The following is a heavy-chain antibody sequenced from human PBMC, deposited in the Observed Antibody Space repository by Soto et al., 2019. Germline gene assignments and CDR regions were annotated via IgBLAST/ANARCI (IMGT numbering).Heavy chain of an antibody. D-gene: IGHD1-1*01. CDR1: GFTVSSYW. CDR2: INSGGS. J-gene: IGHJ4*02. V-gene: IGHV3-74*03. CDR3: ARGHGRLEPVY. Sequence: PGGSLRLSCAASGFTVSSYWMHWVRQAPGKGLVFVSGINSGGSVYADSVKGRFTISRDTAKNTLYLDMNSLRVEDTAVYYCARGHGRLEPVYWGQGALVTVSS.